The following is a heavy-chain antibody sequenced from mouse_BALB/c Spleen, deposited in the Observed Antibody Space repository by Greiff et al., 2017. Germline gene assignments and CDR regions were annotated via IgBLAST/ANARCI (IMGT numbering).Heavy chain of an antibody. CDR1: GFTFSSYY. Sequence: EVQRVESGGGLVKLGGSLKLSCAASGFTFSSYYMSWVRQTPEKRLELVAAINSNGGSTYYPDTVKGRFTISRDNAKNTLYLQMSSLKSEDTALYYCARATYGYYYFDYWGQGTTLTVSS. J-gene: IGHJ2*01. CDR3: ARATYGYYYFDY. V-gene: IGHV5-6-2*01. CDR2: INSNGGST. D-gene: IGHD1-2*01.